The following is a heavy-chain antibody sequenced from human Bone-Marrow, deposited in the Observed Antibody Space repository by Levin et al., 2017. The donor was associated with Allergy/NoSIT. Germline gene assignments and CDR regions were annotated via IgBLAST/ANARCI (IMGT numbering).Heavy chain of an antibody. V-gene: IGHV3-30*18. J-gene: IGHJ6*02. D-gene: IGHD4-17*01. CDR3: AKDLYGDYRGYDDGMDV. CDR1: GFTFSSYG. Sequence: GESLKISCAASGFTFSSYGMHWVRQAPGKGLEWVAVISYDGSNKYYADSVKGRFTISRDNSKNTLYLQMNSLRAEDTAVYYCAKDLYGDYRGYDDGMDVWGQGTTVTVSS. CDR2: ISYDGSNK.